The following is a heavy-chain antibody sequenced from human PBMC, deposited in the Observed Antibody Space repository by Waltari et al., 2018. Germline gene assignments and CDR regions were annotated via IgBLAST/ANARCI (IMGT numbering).Heavy chain of an antibody. V-gene: IGHV3-21*01. D-gene: IGHD1-26*01. CDR2: ISSSSSYI. CDR3: ARMSPWGATYFDY. CDR1: GFTFSSYS. J-gene: IGHJ4*02. Sequence: EVQLVESGGGLVKPGGSLRLSCAASGFTFSSYSMNWVRQAPGKGLEWVSSISSSSSYIYYADSVKGRFTISRDNAKNSLYLQMNSLRAEDTAVYYCARMSPWGATYFDYWGQGTLVTVSS.